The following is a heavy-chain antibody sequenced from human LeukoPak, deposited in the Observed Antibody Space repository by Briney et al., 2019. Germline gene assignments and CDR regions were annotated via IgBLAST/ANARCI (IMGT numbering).Heavy chain of an antibody. J-gene: IGHJ6*04. V-gene: IGHV3-48*03. D-gene: IGHD3-10*02. CDR3: AELGITMIGGV. CDR1: GFTFSSYE. CDR2: ISSSGSTI. Sequence: GGPLRLSCAASGFTFSSYEMNWVRQAPGKGLEWVSYISSSGSTIYYADSVKGRFTLSRDNAKNSLYLQMNSLRAEDTAVYYCAELGITMIGGVWGKGTTVTISS.